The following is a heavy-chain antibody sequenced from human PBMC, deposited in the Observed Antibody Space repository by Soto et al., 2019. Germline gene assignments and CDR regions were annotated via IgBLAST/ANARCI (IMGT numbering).Heavy chain of an antibody. J-gene: IGHJ5*02. CDR3: ARSFGWYAIDP. D-gene: IGHD6-19*01. Sequence: QMQLQESGPGLVKPSETLSLTCAVSSASIISEQRWSWVRQPPGKGLEWIGEIHHSGSTNNNPSLRSRVTMSVDKSKNQCSLNLNSVTAADTAVYYCARSFGWYAIDPWGQGTLVIVSS. CDR2: IHHSGST. V-gene: IGHV4-4*02. CDR1: SASIISEQR.